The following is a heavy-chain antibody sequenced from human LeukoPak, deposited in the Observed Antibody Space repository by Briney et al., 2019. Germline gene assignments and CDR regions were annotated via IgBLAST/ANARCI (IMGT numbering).Heavy chain of an antibody. CDR1: GGSISSSSYY. CDR3: ARLEEGYDFWSGYYIPNWFDP. J-gene: IGHJ5*02. CDR2: IYYSGST. V-gene: IGHV4-39*01. D-gene: IGHD3-3*01. Sequence: SETLSLTCTVSGGSISSSSYYWGWIRQPPGKGLEWIGSIYYSGSTYYNPSLKSRVTISVDTSKNQFSLKLSSVTAADTDVYYCARLEEGYDFWSGYYIPNWFDPWGQGTLVTVSS.